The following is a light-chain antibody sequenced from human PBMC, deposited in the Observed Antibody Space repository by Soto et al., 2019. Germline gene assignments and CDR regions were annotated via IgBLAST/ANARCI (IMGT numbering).Light chain of an antibody. Sequence: QSVLTQPPSVSGTPGQRVTISCTGSSSNIKSYSVHWYQQLPGGAPKLLIFDNTNRPSGVPDRFSGSKSGTSASLAITRHQVEDEANYYCQTYDNSLTDYYVFGTGTKVTVL. CDR3: QTYDNSLTDYYV. V-gene: IGLV1-40*01. J-gene: IGLJ1*01. CDR2: DNT. CDR1: SSNIKSYS.